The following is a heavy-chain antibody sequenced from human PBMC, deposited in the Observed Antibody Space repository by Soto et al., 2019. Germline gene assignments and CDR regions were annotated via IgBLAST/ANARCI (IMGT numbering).Heavy chain of an antibody. V-gene: IGHV3-7*01. D-gene: IGHD3-22*01. J-gene: IGHJ4*02. CDR3: ARPPYYYDSTTYSDGQPSDY. CDR1: GFTFSSYW. Sequence: GGSLRLSCAASGFTFSSYWRSWVRQAPGKGLEWVARINQDGSEKYYEDSVKGRFTISRDNAKNSVYLQMNSLRTEDTAMFYCARPPYYYDSTTYSDGQPSDYLGLGTLVTVSS. CDR2: INQDGSEK.